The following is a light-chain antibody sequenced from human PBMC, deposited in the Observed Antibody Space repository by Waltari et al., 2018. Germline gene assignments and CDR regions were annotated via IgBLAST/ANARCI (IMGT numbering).Light chain of an antibody. CDR1: QSVSSSY. Sequence: EIVLTQSPDTLSLSPGERATLSCRASQSVSSSYLAWYQQKPGQAPRLLIYGASSRATGTPDRFSGSGSGTDFTLTISRLEPEDFAVYYCQQYGSSLSITFGQGTRLEIK. CDR3: QQYGSSLSIT. CDR2: GAS. J-gene: IGKJ5*01. V-gene: IGKV3-20*01.